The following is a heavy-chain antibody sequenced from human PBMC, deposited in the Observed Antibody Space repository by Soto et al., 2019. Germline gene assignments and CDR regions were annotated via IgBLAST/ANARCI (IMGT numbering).Heavy chain of an antibody. CDR2: ISGSGGST. V-gene: IGHV3-23*01. Sequence: GGSLRLSCAASGFTFSSYAMSWVRQAPGKGLEWVSAISGSGGSTYYADSVKGRFTISRDNSMNTLYLQMNSLRAEDTAVYYCAKAFTVISYYYYYMDVWGKGTTVTVSS. CDR3: AKAFTVISYYYYYMDV. CDR1: GFTFSSYA. J-gene: IGHJ6*03. D-gene: IGHD4-4*01.